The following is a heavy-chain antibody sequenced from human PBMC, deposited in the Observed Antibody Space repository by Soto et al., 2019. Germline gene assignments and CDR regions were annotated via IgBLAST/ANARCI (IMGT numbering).Heavy chain of an antibody. CDR1: GGTFNTYT. J-gene: IGHJ4*02. Sequence: QVRLVQSGAEVKKPGSSVTVSCKASGGTFNTYTFSWVRQAPGQGLEWMGSILPILGSLNYAQRFQGRLSITADYSTTTAYMELSSLTSQDTAMYYCTRIPRYSFPTSDPLDNWGQSSLVTVSS. CDR2: ILPILGSL. CDR3: TRIPRYSFPTSDPLDN. V-gene: IGHV1-69*08. D-gene: IGHD4-4*01.